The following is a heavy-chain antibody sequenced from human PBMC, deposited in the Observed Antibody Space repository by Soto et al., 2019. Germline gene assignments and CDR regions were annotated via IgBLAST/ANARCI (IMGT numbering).Heavy chain of an antibody. CDR2: MNPYTGKA. D-gene: IGHD6-25*01. Sequence: ASVKVSCKTSGYTFSGFYIHWVRQAPGQGLEWMGWMNPYTGKAGYAQKFQGRVTMTRDNSISTAYMELSSLRSEDTAVYYCARRKERSGPNYFDYWGLGTLVTVSS. V-gene: IGHV1-8*02. J-gene: IGHJ4*02. CDR3: ARRKERSGPNYFDY. CDR1: GYTFSGFY.